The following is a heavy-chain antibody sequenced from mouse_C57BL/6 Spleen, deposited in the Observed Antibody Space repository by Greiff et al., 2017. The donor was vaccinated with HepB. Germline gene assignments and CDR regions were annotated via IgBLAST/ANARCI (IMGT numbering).Heavy chain of an antibody. Sequence: EVKLVESGGDLVKPGGSLKLSCAASGFTFSSYGMSWVRQTPDKRLVWVATLSSGGSYTYYPDSVKGRFTISRDNAKNTLYLQMSSLKSEDTAMYYCARQKDYYGSSPYYYAMDYWGQGTSVTVSS. CDR1: GFTFSSYG. CDR2: LSSGGSYT. D-gene: IGHD1-1*01. V-gene: IGHV5-6*01. J-gene: IGHJ4*01. CDR3: ARQKDYYGSSPYYYAMDY.